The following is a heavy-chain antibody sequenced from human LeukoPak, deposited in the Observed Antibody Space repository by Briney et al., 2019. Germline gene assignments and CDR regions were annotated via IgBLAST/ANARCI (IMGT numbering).Heavy chain of an antibody. CDR3: ARESPGYYDILTGYYKTAFDI. Sequence: GGSLRLSCAASGFTVSSNYMSWVRQAPGKGLEWVSVIYSGGSTYYADSVKGRFTISRDNSKNTLYLQMNSLRAEDTAVYYCARESPGYYDILTGYYKTAFDIWGQGTMVTVSS. D-gene: IGHD3-9*01. CDR1: GFTVSSNY. CDR2: IYSGGST. V-gene: IGHV3-66*01. J-gene: IGHJ3*02.